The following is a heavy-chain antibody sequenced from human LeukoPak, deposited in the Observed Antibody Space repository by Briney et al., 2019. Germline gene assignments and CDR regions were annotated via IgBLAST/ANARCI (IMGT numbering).Heavy chain of an antibody. CDR3: ARSSPPTYYHFYYYMDV. V-gene: IGHV1-2*02. CDR1: GYTFTGYY. D-gene: IGHD6-13*01. J-gene: IGHJ6*03. CDR2: INPNSGGA. Sequence: ASVKVSCKASGYTFTGYYMHWVRQAPGQGLEWMGWINPNSGGAKYAQNFQGRVIMTTDTSISTAYMELTSLRSDDTAVYYCARSSPPTYYHFYYYMDVWGKGSTVTVSS.